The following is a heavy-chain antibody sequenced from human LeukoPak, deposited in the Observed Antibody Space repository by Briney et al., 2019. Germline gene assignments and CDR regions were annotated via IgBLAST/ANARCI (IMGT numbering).Heavy chain of an antibody. CDR3: AKVVQYTASTGTGLDY. CDR1: GFIFSNYG. J-gene: IGHJ4*02. V-gene: IGHV3-33*06. CDR2: IWYDGSYK. Sequence: GGSLRLSCAASGFIFSNYGMHWVRQAPGKGLDWVAVIWYDGSYKYYADSAKGRFTISRDNSKNTLYLQMNSLRAEDTAIYYCAKVVQYTASTGTGLDYWGQGTLVTVSS. D-gene: IGHD6-13*01.